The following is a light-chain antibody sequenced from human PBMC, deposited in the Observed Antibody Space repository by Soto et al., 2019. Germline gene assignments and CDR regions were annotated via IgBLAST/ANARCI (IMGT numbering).Light chain of an antibody. CDR2: GAS. V-gene: IGKV3-20*01. CDR1: QSVSSGY. CDR3: QQYGISQNT. Sequence: ETVVTQSPGTLSLSPGDRATLSCRASQSVSSGYLAWYQQKPGQAPRLLIFGASNRATGIPDRFTGSGSGTDFTLNSSGREPEDCAVYYCQQYGISQNTFGQGTKLEIK. J-gene: IGKJ2*01.